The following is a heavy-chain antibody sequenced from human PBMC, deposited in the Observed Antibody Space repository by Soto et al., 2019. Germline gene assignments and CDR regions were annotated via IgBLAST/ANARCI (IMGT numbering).Heavy chain of an antibody. D-gene: IGHD3-9*01. CDR1: GFTFSDHY. CDR3: ASASIDWIYVYY. CDR2: TRNKANSYTT. V-gene: IGHV3-72*01. J-gene: IGHJ4*01. Sequence: GGSLRLSCAASGFTFSDHYMDWVRQAPGKGLEWVGRTRNKANSYTTEYAASVKGRFTISRDDSKNSLYLQMNSLKTEVTSVYYCASASIDWIYVYYWGQGTLVTVSS.